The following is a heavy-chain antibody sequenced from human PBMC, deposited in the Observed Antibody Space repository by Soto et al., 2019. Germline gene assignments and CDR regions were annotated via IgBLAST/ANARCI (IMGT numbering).Heavy chain of an antibody. D-gene: IGHD5-12*01. CDR1: GDSIRSGNHY. Sequence: SETLSLTCTVSGDSIRSGNHYWSWIRQPPGKGLEWIGYIYYSGSTNYNPSLKSRVTMSVDTSKNQFSLKLSSVTAADTAVYYCARNPSRDGYNFNWFDPWGQGTLVTVSS. CDR2: IYYSGST. V-gene: IGHV4-61*01. J-gene: IGHJ5*02. CDR3: ARNPSRDGYNFNWFDP.